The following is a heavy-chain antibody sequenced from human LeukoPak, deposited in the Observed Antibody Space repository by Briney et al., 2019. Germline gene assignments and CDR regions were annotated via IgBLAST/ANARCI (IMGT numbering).Heavy chain of an antibody. D-gene: IGHD3-10*01. Sequence: GGSLRLSCAASGFTFSSYAMSWVRQAPGKGLEWVSAISGSGGSTHYADSVKGRFTISRDNSKNTLYLQMNSLRAEDTAVYYCAEDNTPTMVRGVIVNWFDPWGQETLVTVSS. J-gene: IGHJ5*02. V-gene: IGHV3-23*01. CDR1: GFTFSSYA. CDR3: AEDNTPTMVRGVIVNWFDP. CDR2: ISGSGGST.